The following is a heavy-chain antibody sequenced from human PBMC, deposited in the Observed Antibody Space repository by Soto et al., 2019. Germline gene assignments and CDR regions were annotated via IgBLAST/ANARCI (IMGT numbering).Heavy chain of an antibody. V-gene: IGHV4-39*01. CDR1: GGSISGSSYY. CDR2: IYYGGST. J-gene: IGHJ3*02. CDR3: ARQSGSGRSPFDI. D-gene: IGHD3-10*01. Sequence: PSETLSLTCTVSGGSISGSSYYWGCIRQPPGKGLEWIGSIYYGGSTYYNPSLKSRVTISVDTSKDQFSLKLSSVTAADTAVYYCARQSGSGRSPFDIWGQGTMVTVSS.